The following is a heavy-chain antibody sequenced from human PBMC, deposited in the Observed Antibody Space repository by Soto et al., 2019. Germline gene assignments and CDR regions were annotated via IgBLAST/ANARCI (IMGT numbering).Heavy chain of an antibody. J-gene: IGHJ5*02. CDR1: GYTFTSYD. D-gene: IGHD3-10*01. CDR2: MNPNSGNT. CDR3: ARAVLSTMVRGVIRLGFDP. Sequence: ASVKVSCKASGYTFTSYDINWVRQATGQGLEWMGWMNPNSGNTGYAQKFQGRVTMTRNTSISTAYMELSSLRSEDTAVYYCARAVLSTMVRGVIRLGFDPWGQGTLVTVSS. V-gene: IGHV1-8*01.